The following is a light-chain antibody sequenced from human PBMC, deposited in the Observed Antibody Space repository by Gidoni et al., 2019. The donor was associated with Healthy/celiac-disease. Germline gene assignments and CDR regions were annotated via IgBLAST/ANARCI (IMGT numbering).Light chain of an antibody. V-gene: IGKV3-20*01. CDR2: GAS. Sequence: EILFTQSPGTLSLSPGERATLSCRASQSVSSSYLAWYQKKPGQAPRLLIYGASSRATGIPDRFSGSGSGTDFTLTISRLEPEDFAVYYCQQYGSSPLTFGGGTKGEIK. J-gene: IGKJ4*01. CDR1: QSVSSSY. CDR3: QQYGSSPLT.